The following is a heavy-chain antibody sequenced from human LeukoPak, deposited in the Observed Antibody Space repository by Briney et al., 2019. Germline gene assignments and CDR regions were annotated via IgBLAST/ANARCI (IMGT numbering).Heavy chain of an antibody. D-gene: IGHD6-13*01. CDR2: ISYSGNT. V-gene: IGHV4-59*08. Sequence: ASETLSLTCTVSGVSISSYYWSWIRQPPGKGLEWIGYISYSGNTNSNPSLKSRVAISVDTSKNQFSLNLSSVTAADTAVYYCARRGIAAAGYDYWGQGTLVTVSS. CDR3: ARRGIAAAGYDY. J-gene: IGHJ4*02. CDR1: GVSISSYY.